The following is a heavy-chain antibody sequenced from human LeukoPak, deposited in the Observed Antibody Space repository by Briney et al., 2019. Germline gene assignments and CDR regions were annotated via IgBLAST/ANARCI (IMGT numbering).Heavy chain of an antibody. J-gene: IGHJ5*02. Sequence: ASVKVSCKASGYTFTNYDINWVRQATGQGLEWMGWMNPDSGNTGYAQKFQGRVTITRNTSINTAYMELSSLISEDTGVYYCARGGGYHYDRSGYYYGWFDPWGQGTLVTVSS. CDR3: ARGGGYHYDRSGYYYGWFDP. CDR2: MNPDSGNT. CDR1: GYTFTNYD. D-gene: IGHD3-22*01. V-gene: IGHV1-8*03.